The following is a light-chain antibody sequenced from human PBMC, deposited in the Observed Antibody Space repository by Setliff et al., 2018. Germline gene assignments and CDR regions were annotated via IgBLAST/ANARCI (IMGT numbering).Light chain of an antibody. V-gene: IGLV2-14*03. CDR1: SSDVGDSYNY. CDR3: SSYRSSSTLVV. Sequence: QSVLTQPASVSGSPGQSITISCIGTSSDVGDSYNYVSWYQHYPGKAPKLMIYDVTNRPSGISNRFSGSKSGNTASLTISGLQAEDEALYYCSSYRSSSTLVVFGGGTKV. J-gene: IGLJ2*01. CDR2: DVT.